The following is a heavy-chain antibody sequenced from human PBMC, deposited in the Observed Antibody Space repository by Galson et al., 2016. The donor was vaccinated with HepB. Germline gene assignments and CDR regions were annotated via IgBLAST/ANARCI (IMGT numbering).Heavy chain of an antibody. D-gene: IGHD6-13*01. CDR3: ARGQSSSWYKNYFDY. J-gene: IGHJ4*02. Sequence: QSGAEVKKPGESLKVSCKASGYSFISYWIGWVRQMPGEGLEWMGIIYPGDSDTRYSPSFECQVTISADKSSSTAYLQWSSLKASDTAMYYCARGQSSSWYKNYFDYWGQGTLVTVSS. CDR2: IYPGDSDT. CDR1: GYSFISYW. V-gene: IGHV5-51*01.